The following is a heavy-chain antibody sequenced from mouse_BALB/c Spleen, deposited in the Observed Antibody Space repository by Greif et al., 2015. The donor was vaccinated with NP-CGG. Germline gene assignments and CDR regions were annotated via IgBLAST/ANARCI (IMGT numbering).Heavy chain of an antibody. Sequence: SGPELVKPGASVKISCKASGYTFTDYYINWVKQKPGQGLEWIGWIYPGSGNTKYNEKFKGKATLTVDTSSSTAYMQFSSLTSEDTAVYFCARRTGTGAMDYWGQGTSVTVSS. CDR3: ARRTGTGAMDY. CDR1: GYTFTDYY. CDR2: IYPGSGNT. V-gene: IGHV1-84*02. J-gene: IGHJ4*01. D-gene: IGHD4-1*01.